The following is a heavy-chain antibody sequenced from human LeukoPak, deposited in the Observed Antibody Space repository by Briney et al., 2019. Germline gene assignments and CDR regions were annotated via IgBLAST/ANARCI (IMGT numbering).Heavy chain of an antibody. Sequence: SETLSLTSTVSGGSISSYYWSWIRQPPGKGLEWIGYIYYSGSTNYNPSLKSRVTISVDTSKNQFSLRLSSVTAADTAVYYCARGGDYGLVNDFRFDPWGQGTLVTVSS. CDR3: ARGGDYGLVNDFRFDP. CDR2: IYYSGST. CDR1: GGSISSYY. V-gene: IGHV4-59*01. J-gene: IGHJ5*02. D-gene: IGHD4/OR15-4a*01.